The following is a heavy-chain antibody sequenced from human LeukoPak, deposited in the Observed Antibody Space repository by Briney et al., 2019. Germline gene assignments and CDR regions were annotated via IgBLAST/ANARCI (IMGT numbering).Heavy chain of an antibody. CDR3: ARDSWSSGYYGPTYYYYYGMDV. D-gene: IGHD3-22*01. Sequence: GGSLRLSCAASGFTVSSNYMSWVRQAPGKGLEWVSVIYSGGSTYYADSVKGRFTTSRDNSKSTLYLQMNSLRAEDTAVYYCARDSWSSGYYGPTYYYYYGMDVWGQGTTVTVSS. V-gene: IGHV3-66*01. J-gene: IGHJ6*02. CDR2: IYSGGST. CDR1: GFTVSSNY.